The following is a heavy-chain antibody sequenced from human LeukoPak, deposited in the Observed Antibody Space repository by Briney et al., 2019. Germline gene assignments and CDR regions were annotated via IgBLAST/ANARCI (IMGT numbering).Heavy chain of an antibody. J-gene: IGHJ4*02. CDR1: GSTLSELS. CDR2: LDPEDGSI. Sequence: ASVNVSCKVSGSTLSELSIHWVGQTPGKGREGLGGLDPEDGSIIYAQNFHDRVAMTEDRSTHTTYLGLRKLTFDDTAVYYCTIHRLRFLNYFESWGQGTLVTVSS. CDR3: TIHRLRFLNYFES. D-gene: IGHD3-16*01. V-gene: IGHV1-24*01.